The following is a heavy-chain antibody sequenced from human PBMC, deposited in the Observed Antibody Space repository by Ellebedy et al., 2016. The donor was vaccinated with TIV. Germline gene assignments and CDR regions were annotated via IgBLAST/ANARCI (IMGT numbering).Heavy chain of an antibody. J-gene: IGHJ6*02. Sequence: GESLKISXVASEFTFSTYWMSWVRQAPGQGLEWVSGISRSGASTYYADSVKGRFTISRDNSKNTLYLQMNSLRAEDTAIYCCAKLIVVRGEDHGLDVWGQGTTVTVSS. CDR3: AKLIVVRGEDHGLDV. CDR2: ISRSGAST. D-gene: IGHD3-10*01. CDR1: EFTFSTYW. V-gene: IGHV3-23*01.